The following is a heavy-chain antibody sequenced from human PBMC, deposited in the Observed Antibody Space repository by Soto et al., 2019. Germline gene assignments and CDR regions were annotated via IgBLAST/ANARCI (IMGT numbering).Heavy chain of an antibody. J-gene: IGHJ4*02. Sequence: PGGSLRLSCAASGFTFSSYGMHWVRQAPGKGLEWVAVIWYDGSNKYYTDSVKGRFTISRDNSKNTLYLQMNSLRAEDTAVYYCARDTALRGPGDYWGQGTLVTVSS. CDR1: GFTFSSYG. CDR2: IWYDGSNK. CDR3: ARDTALRGPGDY. D-gene: IGHD4-17*01. V-gene: IGHV3-33*01.